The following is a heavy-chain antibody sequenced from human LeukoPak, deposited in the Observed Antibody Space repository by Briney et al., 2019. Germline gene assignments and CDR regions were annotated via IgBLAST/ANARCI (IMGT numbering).Heavy chain of an antibody. J-gene: IGHJ4*02. CDR1: GASISNRY. Sequence: SETLSLTCTVSGASISNRYWSWIRQPPGRGLELIGYIYSSGSTNYNPSLNSRVTISVDTSNNQFSLNLSSVTAADTAVYYCARGPANGVFDYWGQGTLVTVSS. CDR2: IYSSGST. CDR3: ARGPANGVFDY. D-gene: IGHD3-10*01. V-gene: IGHV4-59*11.